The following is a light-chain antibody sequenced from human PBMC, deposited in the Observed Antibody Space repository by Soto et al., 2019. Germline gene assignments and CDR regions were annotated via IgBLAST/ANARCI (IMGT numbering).Light chain of an antibody. Sequence: GDRVTITCRASQTISNWLAWYQQKPGKAPKVLIHDASRLESGVPSRFSGSGSGTEFTLTINNLQPDDFAIYYCRQYDSESTFGQGTTVDIK. J-gene: IGKJ1*01. CDR2: DAS. CDR3: RQYDSEST. V-gene: IGKV1-5*01. CDR1: QTISNW.